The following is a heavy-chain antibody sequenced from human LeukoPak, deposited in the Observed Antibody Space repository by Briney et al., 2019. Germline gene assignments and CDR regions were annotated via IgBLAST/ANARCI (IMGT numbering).Heavy chain of an antibody. D-gene: IGHD3-10*01. CDR1: GYTFTSYY. CDR3: ARDPSALYGSGSYYPIRLDY. V-gene: IGHV1-46*01. CDR2: INPSGGST. J-gene: IGHJ4*02. Sequence: ASVKVSCKASGYTFTSYYMHWVRQAPGQGLEWMGIINPSGGSTSYAQKFQGRVTMTRDTSTSTVYMELSSLRSEDTAVYYCARDPSALYGSGSYYPIRLDYWGQGTLVTVSS.